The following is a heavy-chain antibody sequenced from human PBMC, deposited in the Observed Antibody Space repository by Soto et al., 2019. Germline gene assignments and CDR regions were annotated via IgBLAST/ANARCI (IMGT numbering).Heavy chain of an antibody. CDR3: AADRAYSSGWGQREDYYYGMDV. D-gene: IGHD6-19*01. Sequence: QMQLVQSGPEVKKPGTSVKVSCKASGFTFTSSAVQWVRQARGQRLEWIGWIVVGSGNTNYAQKFQEGVTITRDMFTSTEYMGLSSLRSEDTAVYYCAADRAYSSGWGQREDYYYGMDVWGQGTTVTVSS. CDR1: GFTFTSSA. CDR2: IVVGSGNT. J-gene: IGHJ6*02. V-gene: IGHV1-58*01.